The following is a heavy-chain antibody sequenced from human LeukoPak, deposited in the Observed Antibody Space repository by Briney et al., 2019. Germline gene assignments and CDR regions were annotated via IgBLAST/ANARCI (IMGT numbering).Heavy chain of an antibody. D-gene: IGHD2-15*01. J-gene: IGHJ4*02. CDR3: ARTSHFNLVVVAEDY. CDR2: IKQDGSEK. CDR1: GFTFSSYW. Sequence: PGGSLRLSCAASGFTFSSYWMSWVRQAPGKGLEWVAYIKQDGSEKYYVDSVKGRFTISRDNAKNSLYLQMNSLRAEDTAVYYCARTSHFNLVVVAEDYWGQGTLVTVSS. V-gene: IGHV3-7*01.